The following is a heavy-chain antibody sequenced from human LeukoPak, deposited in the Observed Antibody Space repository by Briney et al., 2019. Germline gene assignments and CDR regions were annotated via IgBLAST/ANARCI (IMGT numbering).Heavy chain of an antibody. CDR1: GFTVSSNY. Sequence: GGSLRLSCAASGFTVSSNYMSWVRQAPGKGLEWVSVIYSGGSTYYADSVKGRLTISRDNSKNTLYLQMNSLRAEDTAVYYCARASNMVRGVMVDYWGQGTLATVSS. CDR3: ARASNMVRGVMVDY. D-gene: IGHD3-10*01. CDR2: IYSGGST. V-gene: IGHV3-53*01. J-gene: IGHJ4*02.